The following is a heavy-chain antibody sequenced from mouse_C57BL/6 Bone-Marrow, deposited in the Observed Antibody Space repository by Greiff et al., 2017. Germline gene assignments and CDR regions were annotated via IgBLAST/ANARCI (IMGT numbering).Heavy chain of an antibody. Sequence: EVHLVESGGDLVKPGGSLKLSCAASGFTFSSYGMSWVRQTPDKRLEWVATISSGGSYTYYPDSVKGRFTISRDNAKNTLYLQMSSLKSEDTAMYYCARPYYYGSSWFAYGGQGTLVTVSA. CDR3: ARPYYYGSSWFAY. CDR1: GFTFSSYG. J-gene: IGHJ3*01. CDR2: ISSGGSYT. D-gene: IGHD1-1*01. V-gene: IGHV5-6*01.